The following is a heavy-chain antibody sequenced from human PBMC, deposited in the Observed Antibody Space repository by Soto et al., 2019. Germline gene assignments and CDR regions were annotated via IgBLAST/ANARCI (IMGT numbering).Heavy chain of an antibody. V-gene: IGHV4-34*01. CDR2: INDSGTT. CDR1: GGSFSGFY. CDR3: ARETSQNVTAPYGIYI. Sequence: SMTLSLTCAIYGGSFSGFYWSWIRQPPGKGLEWIGEINDSGTTNYNPSLKSRVTISADTSKTHFSLRLTSVTAADTAVYYCARETSQNVTAPYGIYIWSQGNKLTVS. J-gene: IGHJ6*02.